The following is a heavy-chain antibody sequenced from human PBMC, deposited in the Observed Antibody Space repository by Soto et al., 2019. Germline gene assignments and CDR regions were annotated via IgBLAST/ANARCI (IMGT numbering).Heavy chain of an antibody. CDR3: AKDSSRYCSSTSCSYGMDV. V-gene: IGHV3-23*01. CDR2: ISGSGGST. Sequence: GGSLRLSCAASGFTFSSYAMSWVRQAPGKGLEWVSAISGSGGSTYYADSVKGRFTISRDNSKNTLYLQMNSLRAEDTAVYYCAKDSSRYCSSTSCSYGMDVWGQGTTVTVSS. CDR1: GFTFSSYA. J-gene: IGHJ6*02. D-gene: IGHD2-2*01.